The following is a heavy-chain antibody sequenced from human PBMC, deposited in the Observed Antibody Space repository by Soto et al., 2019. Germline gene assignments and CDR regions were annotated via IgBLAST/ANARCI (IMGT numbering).Heavy chain of an antibody. V-gene: IGHV5-51*01. CDR1: GYSFTRYW. CDR3: ARLNFYGDYIDF. Sequence: EVQLVQSGAEVKKPGESLKISCKGSGYSFTRYWIVWVRQMPGKGLEWRGIIYPSDSDTRYSPSFRGQVTISADKSITTAYLQWSSLKASDTAMYYCARLNFYGDYIDFWGQGTLVTVSS. J-gene: IGHJ4*02. CDR2: IYPSDSDT. D-gene: IGHD4-17*01.